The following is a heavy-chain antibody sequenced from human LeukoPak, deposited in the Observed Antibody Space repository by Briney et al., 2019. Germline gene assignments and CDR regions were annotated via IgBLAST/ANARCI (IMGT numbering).Heavy chain of an antibody. V-gene: IGHV3-74*01. D-gene: IGHD2-15*01. Sequence: GGSLRLSCAASGFTFSSYWMHWVRQVPGKGLVWVSRINSDGSTTDYAVSVKGRFTISSDNAKNTPYLQMNMLRAEDTAVYYCATLPRSKGPNWFDSWGQGILVTVSS. J-gene: IGHJ5*01. CDR1: GFTFSSYW. CDR2: INSDGSTT. CDR3: ATLPRSKGPNWFDS.